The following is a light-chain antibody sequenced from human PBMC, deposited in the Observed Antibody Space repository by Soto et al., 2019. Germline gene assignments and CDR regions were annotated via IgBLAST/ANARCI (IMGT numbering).Light chain of an antibody. CDR3: CSYAGSNTYVV. CDR2: RVS. CDR1: SSDVGPYNF. V-gene: IGLV2-11*01. Sequence: QSALIQPRSVSGSPGQSVTISCTGTSSDVGPYNFVSWYQHHPGKAPKPMIYRVSQRPSGVPDRFSGSKSGNTASLTISGLQAEDEADYYCCSYAGSNTYVVFGGGTKVTVL. J-gene: IGLJ2*01.